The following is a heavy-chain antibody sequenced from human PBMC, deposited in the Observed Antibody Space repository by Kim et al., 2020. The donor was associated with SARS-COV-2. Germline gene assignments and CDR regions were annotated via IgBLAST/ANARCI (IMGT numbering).Heavy chain of an antibody. Sequence: SETLSLTCIVSGASIGTTNYFWAWVRQPPGKGLEWLGTISYSGTTYYNPSLKSRVTISVDTSKNQFSLRLTSVTATDTAVYYCARPPRGVSRRTFDTWGQGTMVTVSS. D-gene: IGHD3-10*01. J-gene: IGHJ3*02. CDR1: GASIGTTNYF. CDR3: ARPPRGVSRRTFDT. CDR2: ISYSGTT. V-gene: IGHV4-39*01.